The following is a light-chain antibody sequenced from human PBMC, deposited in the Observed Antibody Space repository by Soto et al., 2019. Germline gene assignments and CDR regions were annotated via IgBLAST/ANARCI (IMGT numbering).Light chain of an antibody. CDR2: GTS. J-gene: IGLJ3*02. CDR3: LVYYGGTWV. CDR1: TGAVTSGYF. V-gene: IGLV7-43*01. Sequence: QTVGTQEPSLTVSPGGTVTLTCASNTGAVTSGYFPNWFQQKPGQAPRALIYGTSDRYSWTPARFSGSLLGGKAALTLSGVQPEDEADYYCLVYYGGTWVFGGGTKLTVL.